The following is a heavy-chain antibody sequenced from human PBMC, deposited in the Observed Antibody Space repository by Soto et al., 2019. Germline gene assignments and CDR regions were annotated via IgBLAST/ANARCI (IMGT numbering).Heavy chain of an antibody. CDR1: GFTVSSNY. D-gene: IGHD6-6*01. Sequence: GGSLRLSCAASGFTVSSNYMSWVRQAPGKGLEWVSVIYSGGSTYYADSVKGRFTISRDNSKDTLYLQMNSLRAEDTAVHYCARGAYSSSFYGMDVWGQGTTVTVSS. CDR3: ARGAYSSSFYGMDV. J-gene: IGHJ6*02. CDR2: IYSGGST. V-gene: IGHV3-53*01.